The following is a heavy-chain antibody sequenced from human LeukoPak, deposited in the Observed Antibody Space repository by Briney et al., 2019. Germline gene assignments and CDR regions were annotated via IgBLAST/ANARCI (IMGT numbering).Heavy chain of an antibody. CDR2: ISSGSSYI. J-gene: IGHJ6*02. CDR3: ARSSDRYGVDV. Sequence: PGGSLRLSCAASGFTFSSFYMNWVRQAPGKGLGWVSSISSGSSYIYYADSMKGRFTISRDNAKNSLYLQLNSLRAEDTAVYYCARSSDRYGVDVWGQGTTVTVSS. D-gene: IGHD2-15*01. CDR1: GFTFSSFY. V-gene: IGHV3-21*01.